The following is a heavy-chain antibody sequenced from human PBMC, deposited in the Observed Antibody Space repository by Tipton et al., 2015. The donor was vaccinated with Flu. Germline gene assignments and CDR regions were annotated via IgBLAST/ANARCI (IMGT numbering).Heavy chain of an antibody. CDR2: ISWNSDNI. D-gene: IGHD3-22*01. Sequence: SLRLSCAASGFTFDDYAMHWVRQAPGKGLEWVSGISWNSDNIGYADSVKGRFTISRDNANNSLYLEMNSLRTEDTALYYCAKSLSSALRYTYDFWGLGTLVTVSS. CDR1: GFTFDDYA. J-gene: IGHJ4*02. V-gene: IGHV3-9*01. CDR3: AKSLSSALRYTYDF.